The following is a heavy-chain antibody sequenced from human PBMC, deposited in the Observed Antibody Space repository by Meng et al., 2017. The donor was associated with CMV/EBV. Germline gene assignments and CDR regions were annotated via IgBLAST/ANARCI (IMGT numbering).Heavy chain of an antibody. CDR2: INPNSGGT. Sequence: ASVKVSCKASGYTFTGYYMHWVRQAPGQGLEWMGWINPNSGGTNYAQKFQGRVTMTRDTSISTAYMELSRLRSDDTAVYYRARDHGIAAAGGLYWGQGTLVTVSS. J-gene: IGHJ4*02. V-gene: IGHV1-2*02. CDR3: ARDHGIAAAGGLY. D-gene: IGHD6-13*01. CDR1: GYTFTGYY.